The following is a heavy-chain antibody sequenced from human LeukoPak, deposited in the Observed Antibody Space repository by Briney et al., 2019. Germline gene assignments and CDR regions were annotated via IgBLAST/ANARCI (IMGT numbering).Heavy chain of an antibody. D-gene: IGHD6-19*01. Sequence: GASVKVSCKASGYTFTSYGISWVRQAPGQGLERMGWISAYNGNTNYAQKLQGRVTMTTDTSTSTAYMELRSLRSDDTAVYYCARGHSRLARVYSWFDPWGQGTLVTVSS. CDR1: GYTFTSYG. CDR2: ISAYNGNT. V-gene: IGHV1-18*01. J-gene: IGHJ5*02. CDR3: ARGHSRLARVYSWFDP.